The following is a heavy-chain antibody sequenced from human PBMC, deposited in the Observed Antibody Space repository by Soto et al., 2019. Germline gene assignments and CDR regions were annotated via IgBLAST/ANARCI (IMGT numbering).Heavy chain of an antibody. D-gene: IGHD2-2*01. CDR3: ARSQGSSTSLEIYYYYYYGMDV. CDR1: GGTFSSYA. CDR2: IIPISETT. Sequence: QVQLVQSGAEVTKPGSSVKVSCKASGGTFSSYAISWVRQAPGQGLEWMGGIIPISETTNYAQKFQGRVTITADVTKSTAYMELSSLRSEDTAVYYCARSQGSSTSLEIYYYYYYGMDVWGQGTTVTVSS. V-gene: IGHV1-69*01. J-gene: IGHJ6*02.